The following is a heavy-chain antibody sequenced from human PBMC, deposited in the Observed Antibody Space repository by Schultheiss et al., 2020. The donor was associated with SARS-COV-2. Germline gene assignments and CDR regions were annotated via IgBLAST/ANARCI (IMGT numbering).Heavy chain of an antibody. CDR1: GFTFSSYA. Sequence: GESLKISCAASGFTFSSYAMSWVRQAPGKGLEWVSGISWNSGSIGYADSVKGRFTISRDNSKNTLYLQMNSLRAEDTAVYYCAKDKGTGTTPGMDVWGQGTTVTVSS. CDR2: ISWNSGSI. D-gene: IGHD1-1*01. V-gene: IGHV3-23*01. J-gene: IGHJ6*02. CDR3: AKDKGTGTTPGMDV.